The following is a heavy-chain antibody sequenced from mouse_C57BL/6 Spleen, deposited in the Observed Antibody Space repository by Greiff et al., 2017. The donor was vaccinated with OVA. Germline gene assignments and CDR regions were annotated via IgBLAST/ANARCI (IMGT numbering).Heavy chain of an antibody. V-gene: IGHV1-55*01. CDR2: IYPGSGST. CDR1: GYTFTSYW. J-gene: IGHJ2*01. CDR3: ARSTTVVAPWDY. Sequence: QVQLKQPGAELVKPGASVKMSCKASGYTFTSYWITWVKQRPGQGLEWIGDIYPGSGSTNYNEKFKSKATLTVDTSSSTAYMQLSSLTSEDSAVYYCARSTTVVAPWDYWGQGTTLTVSS. D-gene: IGHD1-1*01.